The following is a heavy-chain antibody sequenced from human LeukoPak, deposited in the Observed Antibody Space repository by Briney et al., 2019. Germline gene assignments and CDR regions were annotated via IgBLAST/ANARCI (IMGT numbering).Heavy chain of an antibody. CDR2: IKQDGSEK. D-gene: IGHD6-13*01. CDR3: ARDKSYSSSWYNYYYYYYMDV. J-gene: IGHJ6*03. V-gene: IGHV3-7*01. Sequence: GGSLRLSCAASGFTFSSYWMSWVLQAPGKGLEWVANIKQDGSEKYYVDSVKGRFTISRDNAKNSLYLQMNSLRAEDTAVYYCARDKSYSSSWYNYYYYYYMDVWGKGTTVTVSS. CDR1: GFTFSSYW.